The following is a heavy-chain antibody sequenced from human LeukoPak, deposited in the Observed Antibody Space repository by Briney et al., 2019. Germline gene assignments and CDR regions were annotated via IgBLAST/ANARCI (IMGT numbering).Heavy chain of an antibody. D-gene: IGHD3-22*01. J-gene: IGHJ4*02. CDR3: ATGDSSGYYSPFDY. CDR2: FDPEDGET. CDR1: GYTLTELS. Sequence: GASVKVSCKVSGYTLTELSMHWVRQAPGKGLEWMGGFDPEDGETIYAQKFQGRVTMTEDTSTDTAYMELSSLRSEDTAVCYCATGDSSGYYSPFDYWGQGTLVTVSS. V-gene: IGHV1-24*01.